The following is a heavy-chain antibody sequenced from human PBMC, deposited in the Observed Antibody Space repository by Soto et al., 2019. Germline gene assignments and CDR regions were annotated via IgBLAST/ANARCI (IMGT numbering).Heavy chain of an antibody. J-gene: IGHJ6*03. Sequence: GGSLRLSCAASGFTFSSYAMSWVRQAPGKGLEWVSAISGSGGSTYYADSVKGRFTISRDNSKNTLYLQMNSLRAEDTAVYYCAKDQEYQLLKSLRFDYYYYYMDVWGKGTTVTVSS. CDR3: AKDQEYQLLKSLRFDYYYYYMDV. CDR2: ISGSGGST. V-gene: IGHV3-23*01. D-gene: IGHD2-2*01. CDR1: GFTFSSYA.